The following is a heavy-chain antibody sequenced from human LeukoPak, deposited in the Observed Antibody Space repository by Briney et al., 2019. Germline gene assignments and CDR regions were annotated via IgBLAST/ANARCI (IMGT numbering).Heavy chain of an antibody. J-gene: IGHJ4*02. D-gene: IGHD6-19*01. V-gene: IGHV4-39*07. CDR2: INHSGST. Sequence: SETLSLTCTVSGGSISSSSYYWGWIRQPPGKGLEWIGEINHSGSTNYNPSLKSRVTISVDTSKNQFSLKLSSVTAADTAVYYCAREGYSSGRYEVWGQGTLVTVSS. CDR1: GGSISSSSYY. CDR3: AREGYSSGRYEV.